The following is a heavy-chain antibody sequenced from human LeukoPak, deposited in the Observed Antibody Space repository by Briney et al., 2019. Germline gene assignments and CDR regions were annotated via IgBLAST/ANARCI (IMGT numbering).Heavy chain of an antibody. CDR3: ARGACSGGSCYYPYYYYMDV. CDR2: IYYSGST. D-gene: IGHD2-15*01. CDR1: GGSISSSSYY. V-gene: IGHV4-39*07. Sequence: SETLSLTCTVSGGSISSSSYYWGRIRQPPGKGLEWIGSIYYSGSTYYNPSLKSRVTISVDTSKNQFSLKLSSVTAADTAVYYCARGACSGGSCYYPYYYYMDVWGKGTTVTASS. J-gene: IGHJ6*03.